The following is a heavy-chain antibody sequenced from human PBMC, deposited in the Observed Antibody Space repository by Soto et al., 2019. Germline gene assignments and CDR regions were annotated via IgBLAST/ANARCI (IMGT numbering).Heavy chain of an antibody. V-gene: IGHV3-23*01. CDR2: ISGNGATT. J-gene: IGHJ5*02. D-gene: IGHD2-8*01. CDR3: AREQCSPLDRDCADGGVDWVDP. CDR1: GFSFTFYA. Sequence: EVQLLQSGGGLVQPGGSLRLSCEASGFSFTFYAMSWVRQAPGKGLEWVSAISGNGATTFYADSMKGRFTISRDNSRDTLYLQMNRLRAEDTSVYFCAREQCSPLDRDCADGGVDWVDPWGRGTLVTVSS.